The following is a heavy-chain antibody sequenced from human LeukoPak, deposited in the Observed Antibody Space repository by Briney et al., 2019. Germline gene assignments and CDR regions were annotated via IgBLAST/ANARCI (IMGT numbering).Heavy chain of an antibody. CDR3: AREGHHYYDSSGYYTNWFDP. CDR2: IKQDGSEK. J-gene: IGHJ5*02. D-gene: IGHD3-22*01. CDR1: GFTFSSYW. V-gene: IGHV3-7*01. Sequence: GGSLRLSCAASGFTFSSYWMSWVRQAPGKGLEWVANIKQDGSEKYYVDSVKGRFTISRDNAKNSLYLQTNSLRAEDTAVYYCAREGHHYYDSSGYYTNWFDPWGQGTLVTVSS.